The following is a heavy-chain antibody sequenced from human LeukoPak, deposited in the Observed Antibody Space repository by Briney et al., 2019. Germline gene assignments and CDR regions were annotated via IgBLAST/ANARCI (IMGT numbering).Heavy chain of an antibody. J-gene: IGHJ4*02. D-gene: IGHD3-22*01. Sequence: SETLSLTCAVYGGSFSGYYWSWIRQPPGKGLEWIGEINHSGSTNYNPSLKSRVAISVDTSKNQFSLKLSSVTAADTAVYYCARGPFSPYYYDSSGYYYFDYWGQGTLVTVSS. CDR3: ARGPFSPYYYDSSGYYYFDY. V-gene: IGHV4-34*01. CDR1: GGSFSGYY. CDR2: INHSGST.